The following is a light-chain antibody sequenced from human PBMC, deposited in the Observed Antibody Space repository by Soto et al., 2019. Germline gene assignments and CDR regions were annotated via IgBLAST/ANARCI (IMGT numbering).Light chain of an antibody. CDR2: GAS. Sequence: EIVLTQSPGTLSLSPGERATLSCRASQSVSSSYLAWYQQKPGQAPRLLIYGASSRATGIPDRFSGSGSGTEFTLTISSLQPDDFATYYCQQYNSYSYTFGQGTRLENK. CDR3: QQYNSYSYT. J-gene: IGKJ5*01. CDR1: QSVSSSY. V-gene: IGKV3-20*01.